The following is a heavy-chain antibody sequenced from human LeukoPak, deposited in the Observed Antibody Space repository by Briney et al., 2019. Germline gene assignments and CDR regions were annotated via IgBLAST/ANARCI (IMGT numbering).Heavy chain of an antibody. CDR1: GFTFSSYS. D-gene: IGHD5-12*01. V-gene: IGHV3-21*01. Sequence: PGGSLRLSCAASGFTFSSYSMNWVRQAPGKGLEWVSSTSSSSSYIYYADSVKGRFTISRDNAKNSLYLQMNSLRAEDTAVYYCARISATIYAAFDYWGQGTLVTVSS. J-gene: IGHJ4*02. CDR2: TSSSSSYI. CDR3: ARISATIYAAFDY.